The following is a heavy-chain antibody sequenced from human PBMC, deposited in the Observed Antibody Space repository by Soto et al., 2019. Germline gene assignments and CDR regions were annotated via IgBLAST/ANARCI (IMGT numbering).Heavy chain of an antibody. V-gene: IGHV1-2*02. J-gene: IGHJ6*02. CDR1: GYTFTGYY. CDR3: ARDHYCSSTSCPYYYYYGMDA. D-gene: IGHD2-2*01. Sequence: GASVKVSCKASGYTFTGYYMHWVRQAPGQGLEWMGWINPNSGGTNYAQKFQGRVTMTRDTSISTAYMELSRLRSDDTAVYYCARDHYCSSTSCPYYYYYGMDAWGQGTTVTVSS. CDR2: INPNSGGT.